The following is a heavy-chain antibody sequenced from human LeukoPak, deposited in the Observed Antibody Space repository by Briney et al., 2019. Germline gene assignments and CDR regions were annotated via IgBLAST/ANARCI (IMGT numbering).Heavy chain of an antibody. V-gene: IGHV3-23*01. CDR3: AKVPTKYDSSGYYPGPFDY. J-gene: IGHJ4*02. Sequence: GGSLRLSCAASGFTFSSYAMSWVRQAPGKGLEWVSAISGSGGSTYYADSVEGRFTISRDNSKNTLYLQMNSLRAEDTAVYYCAKVPTKYDSSGYYPGPFDYWGQGTLVTVSS. D-gene: IGHD3-22*01. CDR2: ISGSGGST. CDR1: GFTFSSYA.